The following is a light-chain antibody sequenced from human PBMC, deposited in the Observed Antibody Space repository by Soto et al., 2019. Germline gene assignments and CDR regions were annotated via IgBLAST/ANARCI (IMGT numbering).Light chain of an antibody. CDR1: SSDVGGYNY. V-gene: IGLV2-8*01. Sequence: QSALTQPPSASGSPGQSVAISCTGTSSDVGGYNYVSWYQQHPGKAPKLMIYEVNKRPSGVPDRFSGSKSGNTASLTVSGLQAEDEADYYCSSYAGSSKWVFGGGTKLTVL. CDR2: EVN. J-gene: IGLJ3*02. CDR3: SSYAGSSKWV.